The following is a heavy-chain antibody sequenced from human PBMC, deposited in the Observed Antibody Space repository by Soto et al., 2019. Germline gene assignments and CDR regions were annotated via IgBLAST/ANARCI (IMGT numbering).Heavy chain of an antibody. V-gene: IGHV1-18*01. D-gene: IGHD5-18*01. CDR1: GYTFTSYG. CDR2: LSAYNGNT. Sequence: QVQLVQSGAEVKKPGASVKVSCKASGYTFTSYGISWVRQDPGQGLEWMGWLSAYNGNTNYAQKLQGRVTMTTDTSTSTAYMELRSLRSDDTAVYYCARDTPTTVQLPYYYYGMDVWGQETTVTVSS. J-gene: IGHJ6*02. CDR3: ARDTPTTVQLPYYYYGMDV.